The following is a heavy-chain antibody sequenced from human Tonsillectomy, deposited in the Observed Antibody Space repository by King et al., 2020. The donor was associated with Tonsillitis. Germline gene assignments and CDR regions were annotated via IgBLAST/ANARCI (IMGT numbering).Heavy chain of an antibody. J-gene: IGHJ6*02. V-gene: IGHV4-59*01. CDR2: IYYSGTT. CDR3: ARGRMVRADYKYGMDV. CDR1: GGSINNYY. D-gene: IGHD3-10*01. Sequence: VQLQESGPGLVKPSETLSLTCTVSGGSINNYYWSWIRQPPGGGLEWIGNIYYSGTTSNNPALKSRVTISIDTSKNQFSLKMSSVTATDTAVYFCARGRMVRADYKYGMDVWGQGTTVTVSS.